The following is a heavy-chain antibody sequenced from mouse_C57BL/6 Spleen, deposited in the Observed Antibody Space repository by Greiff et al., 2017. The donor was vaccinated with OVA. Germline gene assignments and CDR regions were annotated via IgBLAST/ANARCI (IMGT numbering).Heavy chain of an antibody. D-gene: IGHD4-1*01. CDR1: GFTFSNYW. J-gene: IGHJ3*01. V-gene: IGHV6-3*01. CDR2: IRLKSDNYAT. Sequence: EVKLMESGGGLVQPGGSMKLSCVASGFTFSNYWMNWVRQSPEKGLEWVAQIRLKSDNYATHYAKSVKGRFTISRDDSKSSVYLQMNNLRAEATGIYYCTCWDGWFAYWGQGTLVTVSA. CDR3: TCWDGWFAY.